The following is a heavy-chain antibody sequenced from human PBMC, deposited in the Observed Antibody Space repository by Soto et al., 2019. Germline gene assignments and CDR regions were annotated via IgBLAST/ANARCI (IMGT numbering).Heavy chain of an antibody. CDR3: ARGRCLGCGMDV. V-gene: IGHV3-11*01. Sequence: PGGSLRLSCAASGFTFSDYYMTWIRQAPGKGLEWVSYIISSGSTIYYADSVKGRFTISRDNAKNSLYLQMNSLRVEDTAVYYCARGRCLGCGMDVWGQGTTVTVSS. CDR1: GFTFSDYY. J-gene: IGHJ6*02. CDR2: IISSGSTI. D-gene: IGHD2-15*01.